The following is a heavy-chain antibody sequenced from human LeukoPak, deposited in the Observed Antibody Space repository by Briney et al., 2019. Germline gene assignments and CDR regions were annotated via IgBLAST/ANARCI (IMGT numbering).Heavy chain of an antibody. V-gene: IGHV4-34*01. J-gene: IGHJ5*02. D-gene: IGHD3-22*01. CDR1: GGSFSGYY. CDR3: ARVLDSSGYYYGFDP. CDR2: INHSGST. Sequence: PSETLSLTCAVYGGSFSGYYWSWIRQPPGKGLEWIGEINHSGSTNYTPSLKSRVTISVDTSKNQFPLKLSSVTAADTAVYYCARVLDSSGYYYGFDPWGQGTLVTVA.